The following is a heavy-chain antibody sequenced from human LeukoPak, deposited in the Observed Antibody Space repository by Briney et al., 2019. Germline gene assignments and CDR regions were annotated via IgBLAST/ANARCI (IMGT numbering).Heavy chain of an antibody. V-gene: IGHV1-69*01. CDR3: ARGSGTITMVRGVFYGMDV. CDR2: IIPIFGTA. CDR1: GGTFSSYA. Sequence: SVKVSGKASGGTFSSYAISWVRQAPGQGLEWLGGIIPIFGTANYAQKFQGRVTITADESTSTAYMELSSLRSEDTAVYYCARGSGTITMVRGVFYGMDVWGQGTTVTVSS. J-gene: IGHJ6*02. D-gene: IGHD3-10*01.